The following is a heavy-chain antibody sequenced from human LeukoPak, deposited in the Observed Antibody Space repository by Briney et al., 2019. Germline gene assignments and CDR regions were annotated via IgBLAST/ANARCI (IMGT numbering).Heavy chain of an antibody. CDR1: GFTFSSYW. D-gene: IGHD3-22*01. Sequence: PGGSLRLSCAASGFTFSSYWMSWVRQAPGKGLEWVANIKKDGSEKYYVDSVEGRFTISRDNAKNSLYLQMNSLRAEETAVYYCARESSGYSLNWGQGTLVTVSS. V-gene: IGHV3-7*01. CDR3: ARESSGYSLN. J-gene: IGHJ4*02. CDR2: IKKDGSEK.